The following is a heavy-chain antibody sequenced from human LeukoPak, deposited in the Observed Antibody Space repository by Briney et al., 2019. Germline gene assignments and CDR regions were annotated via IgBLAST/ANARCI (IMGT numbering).Heavy chain of an antibody. V-gene: IGHV4-59*08. J-gene: IGHJ4*02. CDR3: ARGSRDGYNQYFDY. D-gene: IGHD5-24*01. CDR2: IYYSGST. Sequence: PSETLSLTCTVSGGSISIYYWSWIRQPPGKGLEWIGYIYYSGSTNYNPSLKSRVTISLDTSKSQFSLKLSSVTAADTAVYFCARGSRDGYNQYFDYWGQGTLVTVSS. CDR1: GGSISIYY.